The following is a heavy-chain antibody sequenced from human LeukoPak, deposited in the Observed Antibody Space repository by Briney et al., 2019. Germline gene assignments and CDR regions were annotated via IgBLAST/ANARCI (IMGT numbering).Heavy chain of an antibody. V-gene: IGHV1-69*05. J-gene: IGHJ4*02. Sequence: GSSVKVSCKASGGTFSSYAISWVRQAPGQGLEWMGGIIPIFGTANYAQKFQGRVTITTDESTSTAYMELSSLRSEDTAVYYCARSRYCSSTSCSYLDYWGQGTLVTVSS. D-gene: IGHD2-2*01. CDR2: IIPIFGTA. CDR1: GGTFSSYA. CDR3: ARSRYCSSTSCSYLDY.